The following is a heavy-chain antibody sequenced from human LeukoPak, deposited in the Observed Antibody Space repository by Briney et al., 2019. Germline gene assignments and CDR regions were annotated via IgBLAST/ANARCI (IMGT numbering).Heavy chain of an antibody. CDR3: AXXXXXXXXXXXXYAWGPTEAFDI. D-gene: IGHD3-16*01. J-gene: IGHJ3*02. CDR2: ISAYNGNT. CDR1: GYTFTSYG. Sequence: ASVKVSCKASGYTFTSYGISWVRQTPGQGLEWMGWISAYNGNTNYAQKLQGRVTMTTDTSTSTAYMELRSLRSDDTAVYYCAXXXXXXXXXXXXYAWGPTEAFDIWGQGTMVTVSS. V-gene: IGHV1-18*01.